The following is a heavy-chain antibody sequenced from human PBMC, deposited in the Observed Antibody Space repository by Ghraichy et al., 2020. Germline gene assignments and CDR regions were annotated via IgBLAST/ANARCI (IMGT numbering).Heavy chain of an antibody. J-gene: IGHJ4*02. Sequence: SETLSLTCAVYGGSFSGYYWSWIRQPPGKGLEWIGEINHSGSTNYNPSLKSRVTISVDTSKSQFSLKLSSVTAADTAVYYCARGHFTYGDYVDSSTYYYFDYWGQGTLITVSS. CDR2: INHSGST. V-gene: IGHV4-34*01. CDR1: GGSFSGYY. D-gene: IGHD4-17*01. CDR3: ARGHFTYGDYVDSSTYYYFDY.